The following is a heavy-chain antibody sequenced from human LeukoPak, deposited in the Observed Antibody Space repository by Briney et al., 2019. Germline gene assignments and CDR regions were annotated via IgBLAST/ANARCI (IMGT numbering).Heavy chain of an antibody. CDR3: AKLGYGFDY. D-gene: IGHD2-15*01. CDR2: ISYNGIDE. V-gene: IGHV3-30*18. J-gene: IGHJ4*02. Sequence: GGSLRLSCEVSGFTFRDYSIHWFRQAPGGGLEWVAQISYNGIDEHYAGSVKGRFTVSRDDSKNTAYLLMSGLTTEDTAFYYGAKLGYGFDYWGQGTLVTVSS. CDR1: GFTFRDYS.